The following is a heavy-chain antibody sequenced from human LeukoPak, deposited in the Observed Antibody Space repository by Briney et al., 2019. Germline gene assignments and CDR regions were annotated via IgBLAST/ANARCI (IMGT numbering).Heavy chain of an antibody. Sequence: GGSLRLSCTAYTFTFSSYSMNWVRQAPGKGLEWVSSISSSSSYIYYADSVKGRFTISRDNAKNSLYLQMNSLRAEDTAVYYCARDLMIVVLTNAFDIWGQGTMVTVSS. J-gene: IGHJ3*02. V-gene: IGHV3-21*01. CDR3: ARDLMIVVLTNAFDI. CDR2: ISSSSSYI. CDR1: TFTFSSYS. D-gene: IGHD3-22*01.